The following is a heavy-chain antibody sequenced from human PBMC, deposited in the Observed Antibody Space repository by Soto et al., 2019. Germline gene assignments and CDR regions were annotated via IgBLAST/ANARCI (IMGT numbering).Heavy chain of an antibody. D-gene: IGHD1-26*01. J-gene: IGHJ3*02. CDR1: GFTCSSYG. CDR2: IWYDGSNK. CDR3: AKAYTWVNDAFDI. V-gene: IGHV3-33*06. Sequence: GGSLRLSCAASGFTCSSYGMHWVRQAPGKGLEWVAVIWYDGSNKYYADSVKGRFTISRDNSKNTLYLQMNSLRAEDTALYYCAKAYTWVNDAFDIWGQGTMVTV.